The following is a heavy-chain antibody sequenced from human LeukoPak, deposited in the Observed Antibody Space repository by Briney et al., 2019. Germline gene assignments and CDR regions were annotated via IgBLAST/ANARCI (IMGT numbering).Heavy chain of an antibody. CDR3: ARDHGATITFGDY. J-gene: IGHJ4*02. D-gene: IGHD5-12*01. V-gene: IGHV1-2*02. Sequence: PWASVKVSCKASGYTFTGYYMHWVRQAPGQGLEWMGWINPNSGGTNYAQKFQGRVTMTRDTSISTAYMELSRLRSDDTAVYYCARDHGATITFGDYWGQGTLVTVSS. CDR2: INPNSGGT. CDR1: GYTFTGYY.